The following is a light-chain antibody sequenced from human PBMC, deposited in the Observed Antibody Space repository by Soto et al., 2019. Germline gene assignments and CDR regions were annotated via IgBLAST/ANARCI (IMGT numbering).Light chain of an antibody. CDR1: RSGSNY. CDR2: VVS. CDR3: QQSHSIPLT. J-gene: IGKJ1*01. Sequence: DIQMTQSPSSLSASVGDRVTITCRASRSGSNYLSWYQQKPGKATKLLIYVVSNLQSGVPSRFSCSGSGTDFTLTIRSLQPEDFATYCCQQSHSIPLTFGQGTKVDIK. V-gene: IGKV1-39*01.